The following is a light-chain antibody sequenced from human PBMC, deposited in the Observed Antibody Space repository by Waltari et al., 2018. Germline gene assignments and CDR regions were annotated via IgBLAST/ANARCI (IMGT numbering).Light chain of an antibody. J-gene: IGKJ1*01. CDR3: QQYGRSPWT. V-gene: IGKV3-20*01. CDR1: QSVSSNY. CDR2: DAS. Sequence: FVLTQSPGTLSLSPGERVTLSCRASQSVSSNYLAWYQQKPGQAPRLLIYDASNRATGIADRFSGSGSGTDFTLTISRREPEDVAVYYCQQYGRSPWTFGQGTKVEIK.